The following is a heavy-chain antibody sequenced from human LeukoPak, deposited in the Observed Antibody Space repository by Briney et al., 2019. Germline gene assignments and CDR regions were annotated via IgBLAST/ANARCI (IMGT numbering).Heavy chain of an antibody. J-gene: IGHJ4*02. CDR3: ATVLGGDCYSN. D-gene: IGHD2-21*02. Sequence: ASVKVSCKASGYTFTGYYMHWVRQAPGQGLEWMGRINPNSGGTNYAQKFQGRVTMTRDTSISTAYMELSRLRSEDTAVYYCATVLGGDCYSNWGQGTLVTVSS. CDR2: INPNSGGT. V-gene: IGHV1-2*06. CDR1: GYTFTGYY.